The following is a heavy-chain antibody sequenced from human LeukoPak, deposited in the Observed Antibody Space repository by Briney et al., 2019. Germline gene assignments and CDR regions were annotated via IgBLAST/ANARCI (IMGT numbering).Heavy chain of an antibody. D-gene: IGHD3-22*01. CDR2: IKQDGSET. CDR3: AKTMYNSSGYHHYGGAL. CDR1: GFMFSNYW. V-gene: IGHV3-7*01. J-gene: IGHJ4*02. Sequence: GGSLRLSCAASGFMFSNYWMSWVRQAPGQGLEWVANIKQDGSETHYGDSVKGRFTISRDNAKKSLYLQMNSLRGEDTALYYCAKTMYNSSGYHHYGGALWGQGTLVTVSS.